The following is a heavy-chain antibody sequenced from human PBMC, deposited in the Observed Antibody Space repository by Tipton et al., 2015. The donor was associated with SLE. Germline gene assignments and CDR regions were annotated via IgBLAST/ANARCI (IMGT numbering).Heavy chain of an antibody. CDR3: ARDTADDYGGNSFDY. D-gene: IGHD4-23*01. Sequence: TLSLTCTVSGGSISSSSYYWGWIRQPPGKGLEWIGYIYHSGSTYYNPSLKSRVTISVDRSKNQFSLKLSSVTAADTAVYYCARDTADDYGGNSFDYWGQGTLVTVSS. V-gene: IGHV4-30-2*01. CDR2: IYHSGST. CDR1: GGSISSSSYY. J-gene: IGHJ4*02.